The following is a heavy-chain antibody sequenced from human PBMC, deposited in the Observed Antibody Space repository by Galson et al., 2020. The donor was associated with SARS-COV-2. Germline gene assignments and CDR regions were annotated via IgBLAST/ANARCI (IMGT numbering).Heavy chain of an antibody. V-gene: IGHV3-30-3*01. Sequence: TGGSLRLSCAASGFTFSRYAMHWVRQAPGKGLEWVAVISYDGSNKYYADSVKGRFTISRDNSKNTLYLQMNSLRAEDTAVYYCARDARRGWGWFDPWGQGTLVTVSS. J-gene: IGHJ5*02. CDR3: ARDARRGWGWFDP. CDR1: GFTFSRYA. D-gene: IGHD3-10*01. CDR2: ISYDGSNK.